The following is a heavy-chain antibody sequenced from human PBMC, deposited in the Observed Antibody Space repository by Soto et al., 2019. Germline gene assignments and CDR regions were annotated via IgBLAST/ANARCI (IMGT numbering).Heavy chain of an antibody. D-gene: IGHD3-22*01. J-gene: IGHJ4*02. Sequence: QVQLQESGPGLVKPSQTLSLTCTVSGGSINSAGYYWSWIRQHPGKGLEWIGYIYYSGITYYNPSLKSRVIISIDTSKNQFSLRLSSVTAADTAIYYCARDLYDSSGRYYVDCWGQGTLVTVSS. CDR2: IYYSGIT. CDR3: ARDLYDSSGRYYVDC. V-gene: IGHV4-31*03. CDR1: GGSINSAGYY.